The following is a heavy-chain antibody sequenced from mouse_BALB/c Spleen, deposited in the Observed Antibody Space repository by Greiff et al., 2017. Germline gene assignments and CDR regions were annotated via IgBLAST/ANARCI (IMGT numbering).Heavy chain of an antibody. CDR1: GYTFTDYV. Sequence: QVQLQQPGPELVKPGASVKMSCKASGYTFTDYVISWVKQRTGQGLEWIGEIYPGSGSTYYNEKFKGKATLTADKSSNTAYMQLSSLTSEDSAVYFCARRGYGSSYSWYFDVWGAGTTVTVSS. J-gene: IGHJ1*01. CDR2: IYPGSGST. D-gene: IGHD1-1*01. CDR3: ARRGYGSSYSWYFDV. V-gene: IGHV1-77*01.